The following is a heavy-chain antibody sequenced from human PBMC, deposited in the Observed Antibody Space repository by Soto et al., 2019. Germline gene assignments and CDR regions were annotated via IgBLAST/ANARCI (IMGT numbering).Heavy chain of an antibody. CDR1: GFTFSSFG. Sequence: PGGSLRLSCAASGFTFSSFGMHWVRQVPGKGLEWVALISYAGSKKYYADSVKGRFTISRDKSKNTLYLQMNSLSVEDTAVYYCATDRGWSSADLHCWGQGTMV. CDR2: ISYAGSKK. D-gene: IGHD6-19*01. V-gene: IGHV3-30*03. CDR3: ATDRGWSSADLHC. J-gene: IGHJ4*02.